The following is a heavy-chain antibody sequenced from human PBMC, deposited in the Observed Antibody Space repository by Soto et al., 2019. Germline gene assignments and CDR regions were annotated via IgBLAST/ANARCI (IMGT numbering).Heavy chain of an antibody. Sequence: SETLSLTCAVSGGSINSSNWWSWVRQSPGKGLEWMGEIYQSGSTKYNPSFRSRFTVSIDKPKSQFSPKLTSVTAADSAVYYCARRYFYENQGVFDVWDQGTKVTVSS. CDR1: GGSINSSNW. V-gene: IGHV4-4*02. CDR2: IYQSGST. D-gene: IGHD3-22*01. CDR3: ARRYFYENQGVFDV. J-gene: IGHJ3*01.